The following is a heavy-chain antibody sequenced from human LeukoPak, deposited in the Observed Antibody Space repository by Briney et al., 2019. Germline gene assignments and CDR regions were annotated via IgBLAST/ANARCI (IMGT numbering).Heavy chain of an antibody. J-gene: IGHJ4*02. CDR3: AKDLGYGGNSPLGY. Sequence: GGSLRLSCAASGFTFSSYAMHWVRQAPGKGLEWVAVISYDGSNKYYADSVKGRFTISRDNSKNTLYLQMNSLRAEDTAVYYCAKDLGYGGNSPLGYWGQGTLVTVSS. CDR1: GFTFSSYA. CDR2: ISYDGSNK. D-gene: IGHD4-23*01. V-gene: IGHV3-30-3*01.